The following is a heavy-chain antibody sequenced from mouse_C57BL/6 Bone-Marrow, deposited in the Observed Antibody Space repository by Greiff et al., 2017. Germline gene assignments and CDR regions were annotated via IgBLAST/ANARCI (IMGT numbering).Heavy chain of an antibody. CDR1: GFTFTDSY. D-gene: IGHD4-1*02. V-gene: IGHV7-3*01. J-gene: IGHJ3*01. CDR3: ARYKGQLPFAY. Sequence: EVKLVESGGGLVQPGGSLSLSCAASGFTFTDSYMSWVRQPPGKALEWLGFIRNKANGYTTEYSASVKGRFTISRDNSQSILYLQMNALRAEDSATYYCARYKGQLPFAYWGQGTLVTVSA. CDR2: IRNKANGYTT.